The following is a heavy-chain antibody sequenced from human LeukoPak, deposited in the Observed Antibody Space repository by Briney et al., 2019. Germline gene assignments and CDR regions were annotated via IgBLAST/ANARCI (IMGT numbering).Heavy chain of an antibody. V-gene: IGHV3-13*01. CDR2: LGTAGDT. CDR3: ARQSTPHGNFDY. Sequence: PGGSLRLSCAASGFILNNYAMHWVRQPAGKGLEWVSALGTAGDTFYPGSVKGRFTISRDNAKKSLFLQMSSLRAEDTAIYYCARQSTPHGNFDYWGQGTLVTVSS. CDR1: GFILNNYA. D-gene: IGHD5-24*01. J-gene: IGHJ4*02.